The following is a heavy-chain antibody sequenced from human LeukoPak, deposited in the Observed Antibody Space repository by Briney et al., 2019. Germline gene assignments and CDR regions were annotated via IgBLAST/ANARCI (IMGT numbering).Heavy chain of an antibody. CDR3: ARGPYKYDGSGAFDI. Sequence: PSETLSLTCTVSGGSITNYYWSWIRQSAGKGLEWIGRINTSGDTSYNPSIRSRVTMSVDTSKNQFSLKLTSVTAADTAVYYCARGPYKYDGSGAFDIWGQGTMVTVSS. D-gene: IGHD3-22*01. V-gene: IGHV4-4*07. J-gene: IGHJ3*02. CDR1: GGSITNYY. CDR2: INTSGDT.